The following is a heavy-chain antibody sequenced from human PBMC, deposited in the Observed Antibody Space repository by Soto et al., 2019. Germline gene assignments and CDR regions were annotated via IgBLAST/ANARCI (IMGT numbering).Heavy chain of an antibody. J-gene: IGHJ4*02. CDR2: ISASGGNT. D-gene: IGHD1-26*01. CDR1: AFTFSSYG. Sequence: EVQLLESGGDLVQPGGSLRLSCSASAFTFSSYGMNWVRKAPGKGLAWVSAISASGGNTYYADSVKGRFTISRDNSKNILYLQMTSLRVEDTALYYCAKETGHRGAYDYWGQGTLVTVSS. CDR3: AKETGHRGAYDY. V-gene: IGHV3-23*01.